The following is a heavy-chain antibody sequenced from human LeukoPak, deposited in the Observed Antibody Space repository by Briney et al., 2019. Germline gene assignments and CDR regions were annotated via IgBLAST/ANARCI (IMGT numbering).Heavy chain of an antibody. CDR1: GFTFSSYA. D-gene: IGHD2-15*01. J-gene: IGHJ4*02. Sequence: GGSLRLSCAASGFTFSSYAMSWVRQAPGKGLEWVSAISGSGGSTYYADSVKGRFTISRDNSKNTLYLQMNSLRAEDTAVYYCAKDHEGVVVVAASPFDYWGQGTMVTVSS. CDR3: AKDHEGVVVVAASPFDY. CDR2: ISGSGGST. V-gene: IGHV3-23*01.